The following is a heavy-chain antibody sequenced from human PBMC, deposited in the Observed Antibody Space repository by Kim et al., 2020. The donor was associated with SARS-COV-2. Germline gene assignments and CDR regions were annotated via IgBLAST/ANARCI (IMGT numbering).Heavy chain of an antibody. V-gene: IGHV3-23*01. CDR3: ATQYGSGSYYISDFDY. J-gene: IGHJ4*01. D-gene: IGHD3-10*01. CDR1: GFTFSNYA. Sequence: GGSLRLSCAASGFTFSNYAMSWVRQAPGKGLEWVSAISDSGGSTYYADAVKGRFTLSRDNSRNTVFLQMNSLRAEDTAVYYCATQYGSGSYYISDFDY. CDR2: ISDSGGST.